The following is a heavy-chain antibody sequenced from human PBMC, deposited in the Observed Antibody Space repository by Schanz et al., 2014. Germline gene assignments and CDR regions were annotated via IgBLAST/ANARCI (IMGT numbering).Heavy chain of an antibody. V-gene: IGHV3-48*04. J-gene: IGHJ4*02. D-gene: IGHD3-3*01. CDR1: GFTVSSNY. CDR3: ARGVRIDY. CDR2: ISGSGRDT. Sequence: EVQLLESGGGLVQPGGSLRLSCAASGFTVSSNYMSWVRQAPGKGPEWFSAISGSGRDTYYAASVKGRFTISRDNAKNSLYLQMNSRTAEDTAVYYCARGVRIDYWGQGTLVTVSS.